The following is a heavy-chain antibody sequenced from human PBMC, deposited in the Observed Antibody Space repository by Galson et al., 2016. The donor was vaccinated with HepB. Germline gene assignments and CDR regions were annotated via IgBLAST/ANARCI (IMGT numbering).Heavy chain of an antibody. CDR1: GFTFSSYT. J-gene: IGHJ4*02. Sequence: SLRLSCAASGFTFSSYTMNWVRQAPGKGLEWVSSISGSGNSIYNADLVKGRFTISRDSAKNSLYLQMSSLRAEDTAMYYCARSILTGTPLNDYWGQGILVTVSS. D-gene: IGHD3-9*01. CDR3: ARSILTGTPLNDY. CDR2: ISGSGNSI. V-gene: IGHV3-21*06.